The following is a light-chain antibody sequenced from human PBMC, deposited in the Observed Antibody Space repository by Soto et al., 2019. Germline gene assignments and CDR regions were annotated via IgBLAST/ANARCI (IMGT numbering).Light chain of an antibody. V-gene: IGKV2-28*01. CDR2: VDS. Sequence: EIVMTQSPLSLPVLHGEPASISCRSSQSLLHSNGYNYLEWYLQKPGQSPQLLIHVDSNRDSGVPARFSGSGSGTDFALKISRVEAEDVGVYYCMQGTHRPITFGQGTRLEIK. CDR3: MQGTHRPIT. J-gene: IGKJ5*01. CDR1: QSLLHSNGYNY.